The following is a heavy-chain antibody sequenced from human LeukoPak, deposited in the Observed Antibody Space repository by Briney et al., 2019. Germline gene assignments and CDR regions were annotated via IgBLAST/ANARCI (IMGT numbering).Heavy chain of an antibody. Sequence: SGGSLRLSCAASGFTFSSYAMHWVRQAPGKGLEWVAFIRYDGSNKYYADSVKGRFTISRDNSKNTLYLQMNSLRAEDTAVYYCAKDPEDYYDLPTDYWGQGTLVTVSS. CDR3: AKDPEDYYDLPTDY. V-gene: IGHV3-30*02. CDR1: GFTFSSYA. D-gene: IGHD3-3*01. J-gene: IGHJ4*02. CDR2: IRYDGSNK.